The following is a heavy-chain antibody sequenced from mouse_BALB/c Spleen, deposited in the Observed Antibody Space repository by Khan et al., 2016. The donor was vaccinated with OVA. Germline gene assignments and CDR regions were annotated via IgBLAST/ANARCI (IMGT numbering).Heavy chain of an antibody. V-gene: IGHV3-2*02. Sequence: EVELVESGPGLVKPSQSLSLTCTVTGYSITSGYAWNWIRQFPGNKLKWMGYISYSGSTSYNPSLRSRISITRDTSKNQFFLQLNSVTTEDTATYYCARKNYYGYAMDYWGQGTSVTVSS. CDR2: ISYSGST. CDR1: GYSITSGYA. J-gene: IGHJ4*01. D-gene: IGHD1-1*01. CDR3: ARKNYYGYAMDY.